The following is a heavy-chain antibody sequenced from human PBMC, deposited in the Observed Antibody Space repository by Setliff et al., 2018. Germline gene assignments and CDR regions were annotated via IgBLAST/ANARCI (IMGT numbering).Heavy chain of an antibody. CDR2: ISPHSGRA. CDR1: GYTFSDYG. J-gene: IGHJ5*02. V-gene: IGHV1-18*01. Sequence: ASVKVSCKASGYTFSDYGVSWVRQAPGQGLEWMGWISPHSGRAFYAPQLQDRVTMTTDTSATTAYMELKNLRSDDTAVYYCARINFYVSSGYYYAPDLWGKGTMVTVSS. CDR3: ARINFYVSSGYYYAPDL. D-gene: IGHD3-22*01.